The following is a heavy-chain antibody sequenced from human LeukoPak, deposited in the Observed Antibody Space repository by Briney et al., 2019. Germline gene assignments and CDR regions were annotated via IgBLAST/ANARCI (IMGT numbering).Heavy chain of an antibody. V-gene: IGHV4-59*01. CDR1: GGSISSYY. D-gene: IGHD3-10*01. CDR3: ARGGLYGSGGYYFDY. J-gene: IGHJ4*02. CDR2: IYYSGST. Sequence: SETLSLTRTVSGGSISSYYWSWIRQPPGKGLEWIGYIYYSGSTNYNPSLKSRVTISVDTSKNQFSLKLSSVTAADTAVYYCARGGLYGSGGYYFDYWGQGTLVTVSS.